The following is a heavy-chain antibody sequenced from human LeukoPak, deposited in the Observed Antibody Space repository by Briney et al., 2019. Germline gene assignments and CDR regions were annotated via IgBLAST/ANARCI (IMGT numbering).Heavy chain of an antibody. V-gene: IGHV4-34*01. CDR1: GGSFSGYY. J-gene: IGHJ4*02. CDR3: ARGKGRIVVVTATLFDY. CDR2: INHSGST. Sequence: SETLSLTCAVYGGSFSGYYWSWIRQPPGKGLEWIGEINHSGSTNYNPSLKSRVTISVDTSKNQFSLKLSSVTAADTAVYYCARGKGRIVVVTATLFDYWGQGILVTVSS. D-gene: IGHD2-21*02.